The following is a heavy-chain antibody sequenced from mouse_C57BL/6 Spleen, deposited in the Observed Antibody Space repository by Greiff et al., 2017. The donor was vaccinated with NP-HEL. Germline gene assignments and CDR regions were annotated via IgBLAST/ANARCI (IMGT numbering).Heavy chain of an antibody. CDR3: ARFTTVVAHYFDY. Sequence: QVQLQQPGAELVKPGASVKMSCKAPGYTFTSYWITWVKQRPGQGLEWIGDIYPGSGSTNYNEKFKSKATLTVDTSSSTAYMQLSSLTSEDSAVYYCARFTTVVAHYFDYWGQGTTLTVSS. CDR2: IYPGSGST. J-gene: IGHJ2*01. CDR1: GYTFTSYW. V-gene: IGHV1-55*01. D-gene: IGHD1-1*01.